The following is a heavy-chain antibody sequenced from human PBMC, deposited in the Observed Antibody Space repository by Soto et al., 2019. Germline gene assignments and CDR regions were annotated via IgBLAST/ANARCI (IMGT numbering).Heavy chain of an antibody. CDR1: GGTFSSYA. J-gene: IGHJ4*02. D-gene: IGHD4-17*01. V-gene: IGHV1-69*12. CDR2: IIPIFGTA. CDR3: ARPGYGGNGRYYFDY. Sequence: QVQLVQSGAEVKKPGSSVKVSCKASGGTFSSYAISWVRQAPGQGLEWMGGIIPIFGTANYAQKFQGRVTIXXDXSXXTAYMELSSLRSEDTAVYYCARPGYGGNGRYYFDYWGQGTLVTVSS.